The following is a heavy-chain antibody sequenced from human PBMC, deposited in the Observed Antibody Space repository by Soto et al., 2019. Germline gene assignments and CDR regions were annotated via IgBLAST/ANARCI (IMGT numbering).Heavy chain of an antibody. V-gene: IGHV4-4*02. J-gene: IGHJ6*02. CDR1: GGSITSSNR. CDR3: ATGSSWYYLDYYYYGMDV. Sequence: SETLSLTCAVSGGSITSSNRWSWVRQPPGKGLEWVGKIYQNVTTNCKSSLKSRVSISVDKSKTQLSLGLSSVTAADTAVYYCATGSSWYYLDYYYYGMDVWGQGTTVTVSS. D-gene: IGHD6-13*01. CDR2: IYQNVTT.